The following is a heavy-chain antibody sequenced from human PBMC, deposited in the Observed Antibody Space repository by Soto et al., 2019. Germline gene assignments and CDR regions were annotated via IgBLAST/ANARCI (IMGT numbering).Heavy chain of an antibody. J-gene: IGHJ5*02. Sequence: SETLSLTCTVSGGSISISSYYWGWIRQPPGKGLEWIGSIYYSGSTYYNPSLKSRVTISVDTSKNQFSLKLSSVTAADTAVYYCAGDIVATIAFGGFDPWGQGTMVTVSS. CDR1: GGSISISSYY. CDR2: IYYSGST. D-gene: IGHD5-12*01. CDR3: AGDIVATIAFGGFDP. V-gene: IGHV4-39*01.